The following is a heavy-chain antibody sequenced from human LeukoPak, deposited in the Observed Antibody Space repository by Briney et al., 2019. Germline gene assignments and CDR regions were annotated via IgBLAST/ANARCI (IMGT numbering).Heavy chain of an antibody. V-gene: IGHV3-30*18. CDR3: AKDHAEWELLPEGYFQH. CDR2: ISYDGSYK. J-gene: IGHJ1*01. Sequence: GRSLRLSCAASEFTFSSYAMHWVRQAPGKGLEWVAVISYDGSYKYYADSVKGRFTISRDNSKNTLYLQMNSLRTEDTAVYYCAKDHAEWELLPEGYFQHWGQGTLVTVSS. D-gene: IGHD1-26*01. CDR1: EFTFSSYA.